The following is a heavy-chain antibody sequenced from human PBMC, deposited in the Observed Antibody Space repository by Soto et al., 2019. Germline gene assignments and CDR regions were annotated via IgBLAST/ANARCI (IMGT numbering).Heavy chain of an antibody. CDR1: GFTFSSYA. CDR3: AKDLGTVTSNYYYYYGMDV. D-gene: IGHD4-4*01. CDR2: ISGSGGST. J-gene: IGHJ6*02. Sequence: PGGSLRLSCAASGFTFSSYAMSWVRQAPGKGPEWVSAISGSGGSTYYADSVKGRFTISRDNSKNTLYLQMNSLRAEDTAVYYCAKDLGTVTSNYYYYYGMDVWGQGTTVTVSS. V-gene: IGHV3-23*01.